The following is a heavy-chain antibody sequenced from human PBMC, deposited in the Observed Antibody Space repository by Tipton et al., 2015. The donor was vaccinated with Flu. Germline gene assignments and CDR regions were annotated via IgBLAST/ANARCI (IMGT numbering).Heavy chain of an antibody. D-gene: IGHD1-26*01. J-gene: IGHJ3*02. CDR3: AKLMIRGSPFATLDI. V-gene: IGHV4-59*08. CDR1: GGSINSYY. Sequence: TLSLTCTVSGGSINSYYWSWIRQPPGKGLEWIGYIYYSGNTNYSPSLKSRLTISVDTPKNQFSLKLSSVTAVDTAVYYCAKLMIRGSPFATLDIWGQGTMVTVSS. CDR2: IYYSGNT.